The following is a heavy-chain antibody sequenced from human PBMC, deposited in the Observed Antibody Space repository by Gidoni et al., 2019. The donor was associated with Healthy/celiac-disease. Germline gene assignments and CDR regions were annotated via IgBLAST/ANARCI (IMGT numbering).Heavy chain of an antibody. J-gene: IGHJ5*02. CDR1: GYTFTSYG. Sequence: QVQLVQSGAEVKKPGASVKVSCKASGYTFTSYGISWVRQAPGQGLEWMGWISAYNVNTNYAQKLQGRVTMTTDTSTSTAYMELRSLRSDDTAVYYCARRYQLLYASLPINWFDPWGQGTLVTVSS. CDR2: ISAYNVNT. V-gene: IGHV1-18*01. D-gene: IGHD2-2*02. CDR3: ARRYQLLYASLPINWFDP.